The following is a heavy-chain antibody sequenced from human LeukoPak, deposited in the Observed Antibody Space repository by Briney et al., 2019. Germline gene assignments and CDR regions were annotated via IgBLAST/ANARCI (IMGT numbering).Heavy chain of an antibody. D-gene: IGHD4-17*01. Sequence: GGSLRLSCEVSGFTFSSYVMSWVRQAPGKGLEWVSGILGSGGRTYYADSVKGRFTISRDNSKNTLYLEMNSLRAEDTAVYYCAKGGGDYGSSHFDYWGQGTLVTVSS. V-gene: IGHV3-23*01. J-gene: IGHJ4*02. CDR3: AKGGGDYGSSHFDY. CDR2: ILGSGGRT. CDR1: GFTFSSYV.